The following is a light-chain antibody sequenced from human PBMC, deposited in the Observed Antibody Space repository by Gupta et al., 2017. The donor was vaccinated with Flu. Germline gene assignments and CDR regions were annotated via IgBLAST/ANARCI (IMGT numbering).Light chain of an antibody. CDR2: EVS. Sequence: QSALTQPASVSGSPGQSITISCTGTSSDVGGYHYVSWYQQHPGKAPKLMIYEVSNRHSGVSKRCSGSKSGNTASLTISGLQAEDEADYYCSSYTRSRTWVVGGGTKLTVL. CDR1: SSDVGGYHY. V-gene: IGLV2-14*01. CDR3: SSYTRSRTWV. J-gene: IGLJ2*01.